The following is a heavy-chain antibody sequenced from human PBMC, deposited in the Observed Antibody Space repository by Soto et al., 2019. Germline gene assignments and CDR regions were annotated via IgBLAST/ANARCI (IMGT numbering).Heavy chain of an antibody. V-gene: IGHV1-46*01. D-gene: IGHD6-19*01. CDR2: INPSGGST. CDR1: GYTFTSYY. J-gene: IGHJ4*02. CDR3: ARDRSRIAVAGYFDY. Sequence: GASVKVSCKASGYTFTSYYMHWVRQAPGQGLEWMGIINPSGGSTSYAQKFQGRVTMTRDTSTSTVYMELSSLRSEDTAVYYCARDRSRIAVAGYFDYWGQGTLVTVSS.